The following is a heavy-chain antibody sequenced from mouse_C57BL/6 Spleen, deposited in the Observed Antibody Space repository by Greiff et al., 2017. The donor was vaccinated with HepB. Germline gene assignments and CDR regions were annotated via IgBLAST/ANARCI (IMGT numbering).Heavy chain of an antibody. D-gene: IGHD2-1*01. J-gene: IGHJ2*01. CDR2: IYPGDGDT. CDR1: GYAFSSYW. V-gene: IGHV1-80*01. Sequence: VQLQQSGAELVKPGASVKISCKASGYAFSSYWMNWVKQRPGQGLEWIGQIYPGDGDTTYNGKFKGKATLTADKSSSTAYMQLSSLTSEDSAVYFCARGGGNYYCDYWGQGTTLTVSS. CDR3: ARGGGNYYCDY.